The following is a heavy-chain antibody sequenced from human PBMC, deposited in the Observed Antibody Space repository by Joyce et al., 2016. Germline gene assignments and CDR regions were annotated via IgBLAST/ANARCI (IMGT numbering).Heavy chain of an antibody. CDR1: GFTFSGSA. V-gene: IGHV3-73*02. Sequence: EVQLVESGGGLVQPGGSLKLSCAASGFTFSGSAMHWVRQGSGKGLEWVGRSRSKPNNYATSYGASVKGRFTISRDDSKNTAYLQMDSLKTEDTAVYYCSPGHIVAAGMSDYWGQGTLVTVSS. D-gene: IGHD6-13*01. CDR2: SRSKPNNYAT. J-gene: IGHJ4*02. CDR3: SPGHIVAAGMSDY.